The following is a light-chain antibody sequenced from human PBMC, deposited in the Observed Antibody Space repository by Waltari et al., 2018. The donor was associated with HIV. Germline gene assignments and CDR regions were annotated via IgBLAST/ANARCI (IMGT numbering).Light chain of an antibody. Sequence: EIVLTQSPATLSLSPGERATLSCRASQSVSSYLAWYQQKPGQAPRLLIDDASNRATGIPARFSGSGSGTDFTLTISSLEPEDFALYYCQQRSNWPPFTFGQGTKLEIK. V-gene: IGKV3-11*01. CDR1: QSVSSY. J-gene: IGKJ2*01. CDR2: DAS. CDR3: QQRSNWPPFT.